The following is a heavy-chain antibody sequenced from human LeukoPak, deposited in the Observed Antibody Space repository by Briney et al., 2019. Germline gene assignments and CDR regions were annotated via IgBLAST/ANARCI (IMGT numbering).Heavy chain of an antibody. D-gene: IGHD3-10*01. Sequence: ASVKVSCKVSGYTLTELSMHWVRQAPGKGLEWMGGFDPEDGETIYAQKFQGRVTMTEDTSTDTAYMELSSLRSEDTAVYYCATGEILWFGESHGDLFDYWGQGTLVTVSS. J-gene: IGHJ4*02. CDR2: FDPEDGET. CDR1: GYTLTELS. V-gene: IGHV1-24*01. CDR3: ATGEILWFGESHGDLFDY.